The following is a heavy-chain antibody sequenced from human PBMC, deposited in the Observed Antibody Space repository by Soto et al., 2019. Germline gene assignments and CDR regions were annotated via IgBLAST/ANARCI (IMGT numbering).Heavy chain of an antibody. CDR1: GYTFTSYG. Sequence: QVQLVQSGAEVKKPGASVKVSCKASGYTFTSYGISWVRQAPGQGLEWMGWISVYNGNTNYAHMLQGRVTLTTDTSTSTADMELSSLRSDDTAVYYCARVDHFGVVIISFDYWGQGTLVTVSS. CDR3: ARVDHFGVVIISFDY. V-gene: IGHV1-18*01. CDR2: ISVYNGNT. J-gene: IGHJ4*02. D-gene: IGHD3-3*01.